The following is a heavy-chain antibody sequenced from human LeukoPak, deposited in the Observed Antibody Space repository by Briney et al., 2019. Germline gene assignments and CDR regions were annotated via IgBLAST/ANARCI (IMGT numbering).Heavy chain of an antibody. Sequence: SGGSLRLSCAASGFTFSTYAVNWVRQAPGKGLEWVSILYSGSSTYYADSVEGRFIVSRDSSKNTLSLQMNDLRAEDTAVYYCARVGDHFHWYLDLWGRGTMVTVSS. V-gene: IGHV3-53*01. J-gene: IGHJ2*01. CDR2: LYSGSST. CDR1: GFTFSTYA. CDR3: ARVGDHFHWYLDL. D-gene: IGHD3-3*02.